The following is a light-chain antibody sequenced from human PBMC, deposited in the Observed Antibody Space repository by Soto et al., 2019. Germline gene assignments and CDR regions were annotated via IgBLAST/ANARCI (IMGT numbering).Light chain of an antibody. V-gene: IGLV2-14*01. CDR2: EVN. J-gene: IGLJ1*01. Sequence: QSVLIQPASVSGSPGQSITISCTGTSRDVGGSNYVSWYQHHPHRAPKLLIYEVNYRPSGVSSRFSGSKSGNTASLTISGLQAEDEADYYCSSYADTAYVFGTGTKVTV. CDR3: SSYADTAYV. CDR1: SRDVGGSNY.